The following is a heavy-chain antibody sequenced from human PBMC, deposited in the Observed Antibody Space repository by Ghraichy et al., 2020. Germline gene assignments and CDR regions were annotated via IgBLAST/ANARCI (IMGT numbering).Heavy chain of an antibody. CDR1: GGSISSYY. Sequence: SETLSLTCTVSGGSISSYYWSWIRQPPGKGLEWIGYLYYSGSTNYNPSLKRRVTISVDTSKNQFSLKLRSVTAAGTAVYYWAKDPGYSSSWSSEYNWFDPWGQGTLVTVSS. CDR3: AKDPGYSSSWSSEYNWFDP. CDR2: LYYSGST. J-gene: IGHJ5*02. D-gene: IGHD6-13*01. V-gene: IGHV4-59*01.